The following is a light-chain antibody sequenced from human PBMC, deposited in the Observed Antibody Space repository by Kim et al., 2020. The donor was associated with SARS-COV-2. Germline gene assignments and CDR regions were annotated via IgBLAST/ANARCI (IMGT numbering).Light chain of an antibody. CDR2: EVS. Sequence: GQLVTISCSGTRCTILIYYFVSWYQQHPGTPPKLLIYEVSKRPSVVPDLFSGSKSANAASLTISGLQADDEADYYCSSFAAGNTLLFGGGTQLTVL. CDR3: SSFAAGNTLL. J-gene: IGLJ2*01. V-gene: IGLV2-8*01. CDR1: RCTILIYYF.